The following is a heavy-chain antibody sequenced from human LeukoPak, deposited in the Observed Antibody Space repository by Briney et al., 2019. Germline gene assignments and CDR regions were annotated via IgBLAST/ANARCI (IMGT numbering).Heavy chain of an antibody. V-gene: IGHV1-2*02. CDR2: INPNSGGT. CDR1: GYTFTGYY. D-gene: IGHD3-9*01. J-gene: IGHJ4*02. CDR3: ARLRDDILTGYFDY. Sequence: ASVKVSCKASGYTFTGYYMHWVRQAPGQGLGWMGWINPNSGGTNYAQKFQGRVTMTRDTSISTAYMELSRLRSDDTAVYYCARLRDDILTGYFDYWGQGTLVAVSS.